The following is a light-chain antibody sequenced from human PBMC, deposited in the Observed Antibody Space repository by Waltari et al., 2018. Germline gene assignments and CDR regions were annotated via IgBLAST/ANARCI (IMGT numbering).Light chain of an antibody. CDR1: QSVSSN. J-gene: IGKJ5*01. Sequence: EIVMTQSPVTLSVSPGETATLSCSASQSVSSNVAWYQKKPGQAPRLLIYDASTRATSIPARFRGSGSGTEFTLTISSLQSEDFAVYYCQQYNRWPPITFGQGTRLEIK. CDR2: DAS. V-gene: IGKV3-15*01. CDR3: QQYNRWPPIT.